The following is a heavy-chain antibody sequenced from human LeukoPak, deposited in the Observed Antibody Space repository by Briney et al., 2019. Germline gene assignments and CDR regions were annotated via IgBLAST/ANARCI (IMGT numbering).Heavy chain of an antibody. CDR1: GFTFDDYA. D-gene: IGHD6-13*01. CDR2: ISWDGGST. V-gene: IGHV3-43D*03. CDR3: AKDRSQGYSSSWYEVDY. J-gene: IGHJ4*02. Sequence: GGSLRLSCAASGFTFDDYAMHWVRQAPGKGLEWVSLISWDGGSTYYADSVKGRFTISRDNSKNSLYLQVNSLRAEDTALYYCAKDRSQGYSSSWYEVDYWGQGTLVTVSS.